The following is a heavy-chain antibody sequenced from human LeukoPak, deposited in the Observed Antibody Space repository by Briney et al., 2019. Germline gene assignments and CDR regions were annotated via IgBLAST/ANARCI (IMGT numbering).Heavy chain of an antibody. Sequence: GGSLRLSCAASGFTFSSYAMHWVRQAPGKGLEWVAVISYDGSNKYYADSVKGRFTISRDNSKNTLYLQMNSLRSDDTAVYYCARASSFPPGDAAFDIWGQGTMVTVSS. CDR1: GFTFSSYA. J-gene: IGHJ3*02. CDR2: ISYDGSNK. D-gene: IGHD6-13*01. V-gene: IGHV3-30-3*01. CDR3: ARASSFPPGDAAFDI.